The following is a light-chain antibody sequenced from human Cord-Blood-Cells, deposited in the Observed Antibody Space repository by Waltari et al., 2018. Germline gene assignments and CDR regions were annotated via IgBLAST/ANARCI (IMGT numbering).Light chain of an antibody. V-gene: IGLV1-44*01. CDR3: AAWDDSLNGYV. CDR1: SSNIGSNT. J-gene: IGLJ1*01. CDR2: SNN. Sequence: QSVLTQPPSASGTPGQRVTISCSGSSSNIGSNTVNWYQQLPGTAPKLLIYSNNRRPSGVPDRFSGSKAGTSASLAISGVQSEDEADYYCAAWDDSLNGYVFGTGTKVTVL.